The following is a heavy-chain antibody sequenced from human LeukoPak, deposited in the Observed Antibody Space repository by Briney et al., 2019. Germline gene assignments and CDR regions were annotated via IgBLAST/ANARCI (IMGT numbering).Heavy chain of an antibody. CDR1: GFTFSTYA. Sequence: GGSLRLSCSASGFTFSTYAMHWVRQAPGKGLEYVASISKNGATTYYADSVKGRFIISRDNSKNTLYLQMNSLRAEDTAVYYCAKERAFGTWLGDYWGQGTPVTVSS. V-gene: IGHV3-64*04. J-gene: IGHJ4*02. CDR3: AKERAFGTWLGDY. CDR2: ISKNGATT. D-gene: IGHD2/OR15-2a*01.